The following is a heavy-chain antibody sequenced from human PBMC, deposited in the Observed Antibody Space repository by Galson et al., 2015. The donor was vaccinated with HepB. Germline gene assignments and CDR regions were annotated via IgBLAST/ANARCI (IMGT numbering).Heavy chain of an antibody. CDR1: GYSFTSYW. J-gene: IGHJ6*02. Sequence: QSGAEVKKPGESLRISCKGSGYSFTSYWISWVRQMPGKGLEWMGRIDPSDSYTNYSPSFQGHVTISADKSISTAYLQWSSLKASDTAMYYCARRGSSWRYYYGMDVWGQGTTVTVSS. D-gene: IGHD6-13*01. CDR3: ARRGSSWRYYYGMDV. CDR2: IDPSDSYT. V-gene: IGHV5-10-1*01.